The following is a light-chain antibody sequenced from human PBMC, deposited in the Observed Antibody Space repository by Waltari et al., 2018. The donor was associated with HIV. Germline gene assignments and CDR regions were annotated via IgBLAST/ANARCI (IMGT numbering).Light chain of an antibody. CDR3: QQSYSTPYT. CDR1: QSISSY. CDR2: AAS. V-gene: IGKV1-39*01. J-gene: IGKJ2*01. Sequence: DIQMTQSPSSLSASVGDRVTITCRASQSISSYLNWYQQKPGKAPKLLIYAASTLHSVVPSSFSGSGSATDSTITISSLQPEDVATYYCQQSYSTPYTFGQGTKLEIK.